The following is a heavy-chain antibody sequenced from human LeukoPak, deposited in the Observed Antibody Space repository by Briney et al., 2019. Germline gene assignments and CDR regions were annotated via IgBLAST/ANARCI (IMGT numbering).Heavy chain of an antibody. CDR1: GYSFTSYW. J-gene: IGHJ4*02. Sequence: GESLKISCKGSGYSFTSYWIGWLRQMPGKGLEWMGIIYLGDSDIRYSPSFQGQVTISADKSISTAYLQWSSLKTSDTAMYYCARPRGYSYGTYFDYWGQGTLVTVSS. V-gene: IGHV5-51*01. CDR2: IYLGDSDI. D-gene: IGHD5-18*01. CDR3: ARPRGYSYGTYFDY.